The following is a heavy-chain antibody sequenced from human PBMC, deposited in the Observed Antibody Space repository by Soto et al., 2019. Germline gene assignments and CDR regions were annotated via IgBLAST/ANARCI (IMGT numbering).Heavy chain of an antibody. V-gene: IGHV4-34*01. J-gene: IGHJ4*02. D-gene: IGHD3-10*01. CDR1: GGSFSGYY. Sequence: PSETLSLTCAVYGGSFSGYYWSWIRQPPGKGLEWIGEINHSGSTNYNPSLKSRVTISVDTSKNQFSLKLSSVTAADTAVYYCARGDIYYYGLDYWGQGTLVTVSS. CDR3: ARGDIYYYGLDY. CDR2: INHSGST.